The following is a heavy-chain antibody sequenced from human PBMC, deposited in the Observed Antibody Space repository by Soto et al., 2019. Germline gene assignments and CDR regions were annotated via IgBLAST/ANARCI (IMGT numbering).Heavy chain of an antibody. J-gene: IGHJ4*02. D-gene: IGHD1-1*01. V-gene: IGHV1-69*13. CDR2: IIPIFGTA. Sequence: PVKVSCKASGGTFSRYAISWVRQAPGQGLEWMGGIIPIFGTANYAQKFQGRVTITADESTSTAYMELNRLKTEDTALYYCTRHEPTGTNDYWGQGTQVTVSS. CDR1: GGTFSRYA. CDR3: TRHEPTGTNDY.